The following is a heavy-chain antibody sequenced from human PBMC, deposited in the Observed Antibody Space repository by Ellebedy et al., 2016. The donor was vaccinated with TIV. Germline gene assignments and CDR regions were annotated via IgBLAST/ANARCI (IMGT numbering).Heavy chain of an antibody. Sequence: GGSLRLXCAASGFTFSSHSMNWVRQAPGKGLEWVSFISSACSVRYYADSVKDRFTISRDNAKNSLYLQMNSLRAEDTALYYCAKDNQWELRYWYFDLWGRGTLVTVSS. CDR2: ISSACSVR. D-gene: IGHD1-26*01. CDR1: GFTFSSHS. V-gene: IGHV3-48*04. J-gene: IGHJ2*01. CDR3: AKDNQWELRYWYFDL.